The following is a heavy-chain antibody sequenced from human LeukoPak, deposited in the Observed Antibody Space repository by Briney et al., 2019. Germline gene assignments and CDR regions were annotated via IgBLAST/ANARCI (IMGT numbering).Heavy chain of an antibody. CDR1: GFTFTSYT. CDR2: IGTGTSTV. J-gene: IGHJ4*02. Sequence: GGSLRLSCAASGFTFTSYTMNWVRQAPGKGLEWVSHIGTGTSTVGYADSIKGRFAISRDNAKNSVDLQMSSLRVDDSAVYYCVRDKDWGFDSWGQGTLVTVSS. V-gene: IGHV3-48*01. D-gene: IGHD7-27*01. CDR3: VRDKDWGFDS.